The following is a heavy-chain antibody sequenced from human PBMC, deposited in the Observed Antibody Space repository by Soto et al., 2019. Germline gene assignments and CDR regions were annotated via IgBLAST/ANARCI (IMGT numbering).Heavy chain of an antibody. Sequence: ASVKVSCKVSGYTLTELSMHWVRQAPGKGLEWMGGFDPEDGETIYAQKFQGRVTMTEDTSTDTAYMELSSLRSEDTAVYYCATGRFTITFGGVIPAIENWFDPWGQGTLVTVSS. J-gene: IGHJ5*02. D-gene: IGHD3-16*02. CDR3: ATGRFTITFGGVIPAIENWFDP. CDR2: FDPEDGET. CDR1: GYTLTELS. V-gene: IGHV1-24*01.